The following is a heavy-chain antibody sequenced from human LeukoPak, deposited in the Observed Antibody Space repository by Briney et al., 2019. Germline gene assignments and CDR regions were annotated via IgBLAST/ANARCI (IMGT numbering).Heavy chain of an antibody. J-gene: IGHJ4*02. D-gene: IGHD3-3*01. V-gene: IGHV1-8*01. CDR2: MNPNSGNT. CDR1: GGTFTSYD. CDR3: ARRQSGKTIFGVVIYYFDY. Sequence: ASVKVSCKASGGTFTSYDINWVRQATGQGLEWMGWMNPNSGNTGYAQKFQGRVTMTRNTSISTAYMELSSLRSEDTAVYYCARRQSGKTIFGVVIYYFDYWGQGTLVTVSS.